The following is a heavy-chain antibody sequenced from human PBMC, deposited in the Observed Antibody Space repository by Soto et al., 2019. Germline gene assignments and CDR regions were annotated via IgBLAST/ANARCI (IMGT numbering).Heavy chain of an antibody. CDR1: GYTFTSYD. Sequence: ASVKVSCKASGYTFTSYDINWVRQATGQGLEWMGWMNPNSGNTGYAQKFQGRVTMTRNTSISTAYMELSSLRSEDTAMYYCAIRGKDYGDYFDYWGQGTLVTVSS. J-gene: IGHJ4*02. V-gene: IGHV1-8*01. CDR3: AIRGKDYGDYFDY. D-gene: IGHD4-17*01. CDR2: MNPNSGNT.